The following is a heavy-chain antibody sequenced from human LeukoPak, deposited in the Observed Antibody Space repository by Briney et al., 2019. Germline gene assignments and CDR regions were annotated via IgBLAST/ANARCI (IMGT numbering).Heavy chain of an antibody. Sequence: GGSLRLSCAASGFTFSSYSMNWVRQAPGKGLEWVSSISSSSSYIYYADSVKGRFTISRDNAKNSLYLQMNSLRAEDTAVYYCARDLGSVYSSPDFDYWGQGTLVTVSS. J-gene: IGHJ4*02. D-gene: IGHD6-13*01. CDR1: GFTFSSYS. V-gene: IGHV3-21*01. CDR3: ARDLGSVYSSPDFDY. CDR2: ISSSSSYI.